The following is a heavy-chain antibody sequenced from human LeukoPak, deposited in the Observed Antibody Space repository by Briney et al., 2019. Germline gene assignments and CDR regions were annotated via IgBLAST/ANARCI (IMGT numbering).Heavy chain of an antibody. Sequence: GGSLRLSCAASGFTVSTNYMSWVRQAPGKGLEWVSAISGSGGSTYYADSVKGRFTISRDNSKNTLYLQMNSLRAEDTAVYYCAKDLGVVPAAIRYDFDYWGQGTLVTVSS. CDR1: GFTVSTNY. V-gene: IGHV3-23*01. CDR3: AKDLGVVPAAIRYDFDY. CDR2: ISGSGGST. D-gene: IGHD2-2*01. J-gene: IGHJ4*02.